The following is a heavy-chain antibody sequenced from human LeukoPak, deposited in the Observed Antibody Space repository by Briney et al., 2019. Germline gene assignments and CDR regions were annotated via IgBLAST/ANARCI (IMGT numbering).Heavy chain of an antibody. D-gene: IGHD6-19*01. CDR1: GFTFSSYA. CDR3: AKDEGWLVYYYYGMDV. Sequence: GGSLRLSCAASGFTFSSYAMSWVRQAPGKGLEWVSAISGSGGSTYYADSVKGRFTISRDNSKNTLYLQMNSLRAEDTAVYYCAKDEGWLVYYYYGMDVWGQGTTVTVSS. CDR2: ISGSGGST. V-gene: IGHV3-23*01. J-gene: IGHJ6*02.